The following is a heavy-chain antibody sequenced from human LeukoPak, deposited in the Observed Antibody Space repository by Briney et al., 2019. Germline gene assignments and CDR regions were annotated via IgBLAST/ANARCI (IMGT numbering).Heavy chain of an antibody. D-gene: IGHD6-19*01. V-gene: IGHV4-39*01. CDR3: ARGRFKAGTDY. J-gene: IGHJ4*02. Sequence: SETLSLTCTVSGGSISSSSYYWGWIRQPPGKGLEWIGSIYYSGSTYYNPSLKSRVTISVDTSKNQFSLKLSSVTAADTAVYYCARGRFKAGTDYWGQGTLVTVSS. CDR1: GGSISSSSYY. CDR2: IYYSGST.